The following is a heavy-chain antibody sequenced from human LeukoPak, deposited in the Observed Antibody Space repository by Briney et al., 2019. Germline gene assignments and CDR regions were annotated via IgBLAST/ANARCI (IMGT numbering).Heavy chain of an antibody. D-gene: IGHD3-16*01. Sequence: PSETLSLTCTVSSASISSTNHNWGGLRQPPGKGPEWIGNIYFSGTSYYDPSLKSRVIISVDTSKSQFSLKLNSVTAADTAVYYCARHAWGLNAFDVWGRGTMVIVSS. CDR3: ARHAWGLNAFDV. V-gene: IGHV4-39*01. CDR2: IYFSGTS. J-gene: IGHJ3*01. CDR1: SASISSTNHN.